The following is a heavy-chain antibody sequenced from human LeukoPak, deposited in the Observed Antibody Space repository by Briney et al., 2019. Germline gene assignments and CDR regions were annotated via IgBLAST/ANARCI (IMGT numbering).Heavy chain of an antibody. Sequence: PGGSLRLSCAASGFTFSSYDMNWVRQAPGKGLEWVSYISTNSGTKYYADSVKGRFTISRDNAKNSLYLQMNSLRAEDTAVYYCARDFLSDCSGGSCYSAVDYWGQGTLVTVSS. J-gene: IGHJ4*02. D-gene: IGHD2-15*01. CDR2: ISTNSGTK. V-gene: IGHV3-48*04. CDR3: ARDFLSDCSGGSCYSAVDY. CDR1: GFTFSSYD.